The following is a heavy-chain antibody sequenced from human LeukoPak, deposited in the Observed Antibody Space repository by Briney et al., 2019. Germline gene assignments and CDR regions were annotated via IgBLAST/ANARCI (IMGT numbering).Heavy chain of an antibody. CDR2: ISYDGSNK. CDR1: GFTFSSYG. V-gene: IGHV3-30*18. D-gene: IGHD1-7*01. J-gene: IGHJ3*02. Sequence: GGSLRLYCAASGFTFSSYGMHWVRQAPGKGLEGVAVISYDGSNKYYADSVKGRFTISRDSSKNTLYLQMNSLRAEDTAVYYCAKGGTLELFAMAFAAFDIWGQGTMVTVSS. CDR3: AKGGTLELFAMAFAAFDI.